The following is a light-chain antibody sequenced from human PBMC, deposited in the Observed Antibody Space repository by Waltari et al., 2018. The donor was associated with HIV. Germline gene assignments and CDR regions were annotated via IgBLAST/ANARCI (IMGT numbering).Light chain of an antibody. V-gene: IGLV2-14*01. CDR2: EVT. J-gene: IGLJ2*01. Sequence: QSALTQPASVSGSPGQSVIISCTGSTSDIAYYNYVSWYQQQSGKAPKALIYEVTNRASGMSSRCSGSKSGDAAYLTISWLQTDNEGDYFCSSFTKRGIVVFGGGT. CDR3: SSFTKRGIVV. CDR1: TSDIAYYNY.